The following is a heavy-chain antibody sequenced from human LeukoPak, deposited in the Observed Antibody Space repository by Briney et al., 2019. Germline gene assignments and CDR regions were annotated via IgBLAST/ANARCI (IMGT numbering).Heavy chain of an antibody. V-gene: IGHV3-33*01. D-gene: IGHD4-23*01. J-gene: IGHJ3*02. CDR2: IWYDGSNK. Sequence: GGSLRLSCAASGFTFSSYGMHWVRQAPGKGLEWAAVIWYDGSNKYYADSVKGRFTISRDNSKNTLYLQMNSLRAEDTAVYYCARRMTTVVTDAFDIWGQGTMVTVSS. CDR1: GFTFSSYG. CDR3: ARRMTTVVTDAFDI.